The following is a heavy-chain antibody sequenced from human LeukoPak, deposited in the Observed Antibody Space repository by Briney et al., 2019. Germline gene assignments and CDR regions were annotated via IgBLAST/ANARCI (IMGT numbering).Heavy chain of an antibody. J-gene: IGHJ4*02. Sequence: ASVTVSCKASGGTFSSYAISWVRQAPGQGLEWMGRIIPIFGTANYAQKFQGRVTITADKSTSTAYMELSSLRSEDTAVYYCARGSGYGDNDYWGQGTLVTVSS. CDR2: IIPIFGTA. CDR3: ARGSGYGDNDY. CDR1: GGTFSSYA. V-gene: IGHV1-69*06. D-gene: IGHD4-23*01.